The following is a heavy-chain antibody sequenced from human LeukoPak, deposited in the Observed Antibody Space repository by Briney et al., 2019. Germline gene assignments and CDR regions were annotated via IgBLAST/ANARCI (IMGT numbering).Heavy chain of an antibody. V-gene: IGHV3-7*01. Sequence: GGSLRLSCAASGFTFSRYWMTWVRQARGKGLEWVANINQDGSVKYYVDSVKGRFTISRDNAKNLVYLQMDSLRAEDTAVYYCARIGYSSSSLDYWGQGTLVTVSS. D-gene: IGHD6-13*01. CDR3: ARIGYSSSSLDY. CDR1: GFTFSRYW. J-gene: IGHJ4*02. CDR2: INQDGSVK.